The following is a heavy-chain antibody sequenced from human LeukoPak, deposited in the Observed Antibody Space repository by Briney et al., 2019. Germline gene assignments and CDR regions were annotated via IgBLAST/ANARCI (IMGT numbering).Heavy chain of an antibody. CDR3: ARVYCSSTSCYANFYYYYGMDV. Sequence: APVKVSCKASGYTFTSYGISWVRQAPGQGLEWMGWISAYNGNTNYAQKLQGRVTMTTDTSTSTAYMELRSLRSDDTAVYYCARVYCSSTSCYANFYYYYGMDVWGQGTTVTVSS. CDR1: GYTFTSYG. V-gene: IGHV1-18*01. D-gene: IGHD2-2*01. J-gene: IGHJ6*02. CDR2: ISAYNGNT.